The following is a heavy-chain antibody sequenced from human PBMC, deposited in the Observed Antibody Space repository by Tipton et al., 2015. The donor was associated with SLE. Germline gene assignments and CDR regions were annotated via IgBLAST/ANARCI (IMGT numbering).Heavy chain of an antibody. J-gene: IGHJ3*02. CDR1: GVSISSGGYS. V-gene: IGHV4-39*07. CDR2: IYHSGST. D-gene: IGHD3-3*01. Sequence: TLSLTCTVSGVSISSGGYSWGWVRQPPGKGLEWIGNIYHSGSTDYNPSLKSRVTISVDTSKNQFSLKLSSVTAADTAVSYCAGAVIFGVVSHGVFDIWGQGTMVTVSS. CDR3: AGAVIFGVVSHGVFDI.